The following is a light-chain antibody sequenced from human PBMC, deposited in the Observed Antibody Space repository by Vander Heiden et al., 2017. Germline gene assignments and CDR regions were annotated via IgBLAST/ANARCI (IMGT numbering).Light chain of an antibody. J-gene: IGLJ3*02. Sequence: QSVLTQPPSVSGAPGQRVTISRTGGHSDIGAGYDVHWYQHLPGTAPQLLIYGNNNRPSGVPDRFSGSKSGTSASLAITGLQAEDEADYYCQSYDSSLTVWVFGGGTKLTVL. V-gene: IGLV1-40*01. CDR1: HSDIGAGYD. CDR2: GNN. CDR3: QSYDSSLTVWV.